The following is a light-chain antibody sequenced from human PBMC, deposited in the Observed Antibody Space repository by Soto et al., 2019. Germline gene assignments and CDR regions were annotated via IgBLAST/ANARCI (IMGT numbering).Light chain of an antibody. CDR3: QESLTSLGT. V-gene: IGKV1-39*01. J-gene: IGKJ3*01. Sequence: DVQMTQSPSSLSESVGERVTITCRASQSISTYLNWFQQKPGKAPKLLIYAASSLPTGVPSRFSGSGSGTDFTLTISSLQREDSDTYYCQESLTSLGTFGPGTKVDIK. CDR2: AAS. CDR1: QSISTY.